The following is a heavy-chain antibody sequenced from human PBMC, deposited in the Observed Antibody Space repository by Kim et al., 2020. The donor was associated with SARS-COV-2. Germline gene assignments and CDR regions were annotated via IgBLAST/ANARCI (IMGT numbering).Heavy chain of an antibody. CDR3: AKDRAPLLWFSELPQDY. Sequence: GGSLRLSCAASGFTFSSYAMSWVRQAPGKGLEWVSTISGSGGSTYYADSVKGRFTISRDNSKNTLYLQMNSLRAEDTAVYYCAKDRAPLLWFSELPQDYWGQGPLVTVSS. CDR2: ISGSGGST. J-gene: IGHJ4*02. D-gene: IGHD3-10*01. CDR1: GFTFSSYA. V-gene: IGHV3-23*01.